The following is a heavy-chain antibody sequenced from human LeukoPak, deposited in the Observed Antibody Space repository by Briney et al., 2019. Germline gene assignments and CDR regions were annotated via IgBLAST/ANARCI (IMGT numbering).Heavy chain of an antibody. Sequence: ASVKVSCKASGYTFTGYYMHWVRQAPGQGLEWMGWINPNSGGTNYAQKFQGRVTMARDTSISTAYMELSRLRSDDTAVYYCARVGIVGAHFDYWGQGTLVTVSS. CDR1: GYTFTGYY. D-gene: IGHD1-26*01. CDR2: INPNSGGT. J-gene: IGHJ4*02. V-gene: IGHV1-2*02. CDR3: ARVGIVGAHFDY.